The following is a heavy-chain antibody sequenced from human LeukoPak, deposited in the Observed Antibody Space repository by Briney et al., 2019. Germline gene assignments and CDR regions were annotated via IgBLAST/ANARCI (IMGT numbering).Heavy chain of an antibody. D-gene: IGHD6-19*01. CDR2: IYYSGST. CDR3: ARRAYSSGYYFFDY. CDR1: GGSVSSYY. V-gene: IGHV4-59*02. J-gene: IGHJ4*02. Sequence: SETLSLTCTVSGGSVSSYYWSWIPQPPGRGLEWIGYIYYSGSTNCNPSLKSRVTISVDTSKNQFSLKLSSVTAADTAVYYCARRAYSSGYYFFDYWGQGALVTVSS.